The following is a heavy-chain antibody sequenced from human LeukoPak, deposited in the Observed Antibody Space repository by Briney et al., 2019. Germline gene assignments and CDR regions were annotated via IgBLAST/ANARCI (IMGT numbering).Heavy chain of an antibody. CDR3: ARGAHRAVAGTDWFDP. D-gene: IGHD6-19*01. Sequence: GGSLRLSCAASGFTFSSYSMNWVRQAPGKGLEWVSSISSSSSYIYYADSVKGRFTISRDNAKNSLYLQMNSLRAEDTAVYNCARGAHRAVAGTDWFDPWGQGTLVTVSS. V-gene: IGHV3-21*01. CDR1: GFTFSSYS. CDR2: ISSSSSYI. J-gene: IGHJ5*02.